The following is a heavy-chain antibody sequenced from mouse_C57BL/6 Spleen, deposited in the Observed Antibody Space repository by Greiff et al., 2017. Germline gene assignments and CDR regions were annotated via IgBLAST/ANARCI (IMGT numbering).Heavy chain of an antibody. J-gene: IGHJ4*01. CDR1: GFTFSDYG. CDR2: ISSGSSTI. Sequence: EVQLVESGGGLVKPGGSLKLSCAASGFTFSDYGMHWVRQAPEKGLEWVAYISSGSSTIYYADTVKGRFTISRDNAKNTLFLQMTSLRSEDTAMYYCARRGLHYGSSYPYYAMDYWGQGTSVTVSS. V-gene: IGHV5-17*01. D-gene: IGHD1-1*01. CDR3: ARRGLHYGSSYPYYAMDY.